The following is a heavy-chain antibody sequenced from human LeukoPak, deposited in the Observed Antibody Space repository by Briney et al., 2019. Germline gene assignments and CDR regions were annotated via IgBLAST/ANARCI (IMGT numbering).Heavy chain of an antibody. V-gene: IGHV3-21*01. Sequence: GSLRLSCAASGFTFSSYSMNWVRQAPGKGLEWVSSISSSSSYIYYADSVKGRFTISRDNAKNSLYLQMNSLRAEDTAVYYCARQGIAAAGMVDYWGQGTLVTVSS. J-gene: IGHJ4*02. CDR1: GFTFSSYS. CDR3: ARQGIAAAGMVDY. D-gene: IGHD6-13*01. CDR2: ISSSSSYI.